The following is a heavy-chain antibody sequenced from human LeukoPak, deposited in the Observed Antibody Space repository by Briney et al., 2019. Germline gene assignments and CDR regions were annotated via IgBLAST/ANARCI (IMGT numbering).Heavy chain of an antibody. CDR3: ARARGIVVVQFVDV. J-gene: IGHJ6*04. V-gene: IGHV4-34*01. CDR1: GGSFSGYY. D-gene: IGHD2-2*01. CDR2: INHSGST. Sequence: SETLSLTCAVYGGSFSGYYWSWIRQPPGKGLEWIGEINHSGSTNYNPSLKSRVTISVDTSKNQFSLKLSSVTAADTAVYYCARARGIVVVQFVDVWGKGTTVTVSS.